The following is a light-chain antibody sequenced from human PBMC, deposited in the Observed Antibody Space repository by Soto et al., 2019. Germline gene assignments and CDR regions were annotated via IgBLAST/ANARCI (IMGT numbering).Light chain of an antibody. CDR3: CSYAGSSYV. J-gene: IGLJ1*01. CDR2: EDS. Sequence: QSVLTQPASVSGSPGQSITISCTGTSSDVGSYKLVSWSQHSPGKPPQAISYEDSKRPSGVSNRFSGSKSGNAASLTISGLQAGDEADYYCCSYAGSSYVFGTGTKVTVL. CDR1: SSDVGSYKL. V-gene: IGLV2-23*01.